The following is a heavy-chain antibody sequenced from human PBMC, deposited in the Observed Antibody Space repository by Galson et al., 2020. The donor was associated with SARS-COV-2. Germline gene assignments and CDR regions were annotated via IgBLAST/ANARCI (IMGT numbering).Heavy chain of an antibody. CDR2: FYPSGST. CDR3: ASGNHMMGPYYFDS. Sequence: SETLSLTCNVSGGSISGFYWSWIRQSAGKGLEWIGRFYPSGSTIYNPSFQSRVTMSADTSKNHFFLRLSSVTAADTAVYYCASGNHMMGPYYFDSWGQGALVTVSS. J-gene: IGHJ4*02. CDR1: GGSISGFY. D-gene: IGHD3-16*01. V-gene: IGHV4-4*07.